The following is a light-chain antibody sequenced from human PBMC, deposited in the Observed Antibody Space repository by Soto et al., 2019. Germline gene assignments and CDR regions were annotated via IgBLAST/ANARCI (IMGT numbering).Light chain of an antibody. CDR3: QQRSNWPPSIT. Sequence: EIVMTQSPATLSVSPGERATLSCRASQSVSSDLAWYHQKPGQAPRLLIYGASTRATGIPARFSGSGSGTDFTLTISSLEPEDFAVYYCQQRSNWPPSITFGQGTRLEIK. V-gene: IGKV3-11*01. CDR1: QSVSSD. J-gene: IGKJ5*01. CDR2: GAS.